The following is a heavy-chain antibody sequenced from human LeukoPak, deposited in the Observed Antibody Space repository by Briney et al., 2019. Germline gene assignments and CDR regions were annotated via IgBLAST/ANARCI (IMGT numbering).Heavy chain of an antibody. V-gene: IGHV1-18*01. CDR2: ISAYNGNT. Sequence: VASVKVSCKASGYTFTSYGISWVRQAPGQGLEWMGWISAYNGNTNYAQKLQGRVTMTTDTSTSTAYMELRSLRSDDTAVYYCARDHGGGYYYGSGSYSNWFDPWGQGTRVTVSS. CDR3: ARDHGGGYYYGSGSYSNWFDP. D-gene: IGHD3-10*01. CDR1: GYTFTSYG. J-gene: IGHJ5*02.